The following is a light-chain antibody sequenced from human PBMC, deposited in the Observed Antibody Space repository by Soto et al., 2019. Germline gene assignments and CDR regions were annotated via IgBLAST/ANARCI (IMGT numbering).Light chain of an antibody. Sequence: EIVLTQSPGTLSLSPGETATLSCRASQRVIGSYLAWYQQKPGQAPRLLIYGASSRPTGIPDKFSGSGSGTDFTLTISRLEPEDFAVYYCQQYVSSQFTFGPGTKVEIK. CDR3: QQYVSSQFT. J-gene: IGKJ3*01. V-gene: IGKV3-20*01. CDR1: QRVIGSY. CDR2: GAS.